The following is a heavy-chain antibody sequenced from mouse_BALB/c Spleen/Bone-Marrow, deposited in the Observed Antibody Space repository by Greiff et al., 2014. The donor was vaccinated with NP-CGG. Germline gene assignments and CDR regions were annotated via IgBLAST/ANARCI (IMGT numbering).Heavy chain of an antibody. J-gene: IGHJ3*01. CDR3: APYYYGSSQFAY. CDR1: GFNIKDTY. D-gene: IGHD1-1*01. V-gene: IGHV14-3*02. Sequence: VQLQQSGAELVKPGVSVKLSCTASGFNIKDTYMHWVKQRPEQGLEWIGRIDPANGNTKYDPKFQSKATITADTSSNTAYLQLSSLTSEDTAVYYCAPYYYGSSQFAYWGEGTLVTVSA. CDR2: IDPANGNT.